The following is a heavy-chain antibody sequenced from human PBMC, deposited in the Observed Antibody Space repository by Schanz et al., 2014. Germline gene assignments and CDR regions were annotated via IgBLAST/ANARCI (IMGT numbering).Heavy chain of an antibody. CDR3: AKVAPAATYLDS. CDR1: GFTFSDYY. D-gene: IGHD2-2*01. J-gene: IGHJ4*02. V-gene: IGHV3-11*01. CDR2: ISSSGSTI. Sequence: VQLVESGGGLVKPGGSLRLSCAASGFTFSDYYMSWIRQAPGKGLEWVSYISSSGSTIYYADSVKGRFTISRDNAKNSLFLQIDSLSAEDTAVYYCAKVAPAATYLDSWGLGTLVTVSS.